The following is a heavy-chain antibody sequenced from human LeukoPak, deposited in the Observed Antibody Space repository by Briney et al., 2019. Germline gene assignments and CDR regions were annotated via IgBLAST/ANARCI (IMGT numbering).Heavy chain of an antibody. Sequence: PGRSLGLSCAASGFTFSSYAVHWVRQAPGKGLEWVAVISYDGSNKYYADSVKGRFTISRHNSKNTLYLQMNSLRAEDTAVYYCARDLLANFDYWGQGTLVTVSS. J-gene: IGHJ4*02. CDR1: GFTFSSYA. V-gene: IGHV3-30-3*01. CDR3: ARDLLANFDY. CDR2: ISYDGSNK. D-gene: IGHD2-15*01.